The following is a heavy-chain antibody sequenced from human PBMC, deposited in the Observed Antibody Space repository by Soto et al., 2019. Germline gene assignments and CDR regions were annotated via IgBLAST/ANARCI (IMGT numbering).Heavy chain of an antibody. V-gene: IGHV3-23*01. Sequence: GGSLRLSCAASGFTFSSYAMSWVRQAPGKGLEWVSTTCCMEVTTYYAGSFKGRFTIPREKSKKTSSRQMNSLRAEETAVYYCATRIAYDSSGYYFNYWGQGTAVTGAS. CDR1: GFTFSSYA. CDR3: ATRIAYDSSGYYFNY. D-gene: IGHD3-22*01. CDR2: TCCMEVTT. J-gene: IGHJ4*02.